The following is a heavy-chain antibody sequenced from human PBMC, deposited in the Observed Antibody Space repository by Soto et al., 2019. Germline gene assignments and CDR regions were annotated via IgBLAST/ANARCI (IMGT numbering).Heavy chain of an antibody. D-gene: IGHD7-27*01. J-gene: IGHJ6*02. CDR1: GFTFSSYG. V-gene: IGHV3-30*18. CDR3: AKYLLGPGRAYGMVV. CDR2: ISYDGSNK. Sequence: GGSLRLSCAASGFTFSSYGMHWVRQAPGKGLEWVAVISYDGSNKYYADSVKGRFTISRDNSKNTLYLQMNSLRAEDTAVYYCAKYLLGPGRAYGMVVWGQGTTVTVSS.